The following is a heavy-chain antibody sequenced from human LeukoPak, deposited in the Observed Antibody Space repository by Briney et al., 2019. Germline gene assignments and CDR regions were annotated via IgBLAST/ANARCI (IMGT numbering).Heavy chain of an antibody. CDR2: ISYDGSNK. V-gene: IGHV3-30*18. Sequence: PGGSLRLSCAASGFTLSSYGMHWVRQAPGKGLEWVAVISYDGSNKYYADSVKGRFTISRDNSKNTLYLQMNSLRAEDTAVYYCAKLLTGFVVVPAATEDFDYWGQGTLVTVSS. D-gene: IGHD2-2*01. CDR1: GFTLSSYG. CDR3: AKLLTGFVVVPAATEDFDY. J-gene: IGHJ4*02.